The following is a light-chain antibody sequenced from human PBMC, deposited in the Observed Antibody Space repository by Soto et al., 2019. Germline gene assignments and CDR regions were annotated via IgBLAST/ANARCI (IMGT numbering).Light chain of an antibody. CDR3: KQRSDWRPIM. CDR1: QSVSSNY. V-gene: IGKV3D-20*02. J-gene: IGKJ5*01. CDR2: DAS. Sequence: ALTQSPGTLSSSPGERATLSCRASQSVSSNYLAWYQQKPGQAPRLLIYDASNRAAGVPYRFRGIWCGTDFALAVSSVEPEDFGVYLCKQRSDWRPIMVGQGTRVEIK.